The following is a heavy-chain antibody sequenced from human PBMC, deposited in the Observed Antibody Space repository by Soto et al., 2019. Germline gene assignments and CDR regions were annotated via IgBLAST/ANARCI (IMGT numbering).Heavy chain of an antibody. CDR1: GFTFSRYD. CDR3: AKDTYYDFWSDASTFNYYFDY. D-gene: IGHD3-3*01. J-gene: IGHJ4*02. V-gene: IGHV3-23*01. CDR2: ISGSGGST. Sequence: EVQLLESGGGLVQPGGSLRLSCAASGFTFSRYDMSWVRQAPGKGLEWVSAISGSGGSTYYADSVKGRFTISRDNSKNTLYLQMNSLRAEDTAVYYCAKDTYYDFWSDASTFNYYFDYWGQGTLVTVSS.